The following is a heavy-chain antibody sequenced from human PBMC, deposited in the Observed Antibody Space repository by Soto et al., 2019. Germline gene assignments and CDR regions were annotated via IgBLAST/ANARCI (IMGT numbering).Heavy chain of an antibody. D-gene: IGHD5-18*01. CDR2: IYYSGST. Sequence: QVQLQESGPGLVKPSETLSLTCTVSGGSVSSGSYYWSWIRQPPGKGLEWIGYIYYSGSTNYNPALKSRVTISVDTSKNQFSLKLSSVTAAETAVYYCARGVPYSYGYVSWFDPWGQGTLVTVSS. CDR1: GGSVSSGSYY. V-gene: IGHV4-61*01. CDR3: ARGVPYSYGYVSWFDP. J-gene: IGHJ5*02.